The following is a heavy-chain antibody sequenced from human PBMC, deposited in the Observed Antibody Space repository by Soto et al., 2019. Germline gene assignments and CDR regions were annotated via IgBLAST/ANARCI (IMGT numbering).Heavy chain of an antibody. CDR2: IIPILGIA. CDR3: ARDLATTQGAYYYYYYGMDV. CDR1: GGTFSSYT. J-gene: IGHJ6*02. V-gene: IGHV1-69*04. D-gene: IGHD1-26*01. Sequence: SVKVSCKASGGTFSSYTISWVRQAPGQGLEWMGRIIPILGIANYAQKFQGRVTITADKSTSTAYMELSSLRSEDTAVYYCARDLATTQGAYYYYYYGMDVWGQGTTVTVSS.